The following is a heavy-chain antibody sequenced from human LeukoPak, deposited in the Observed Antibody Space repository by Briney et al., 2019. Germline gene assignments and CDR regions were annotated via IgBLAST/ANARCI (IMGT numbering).Heavy chain of an antibody. Sequence: ASVKVSCKASGYTFTSYGISWVRRAPGQGLEWMGWISAYNGNTNYAQKLQGRVTMTTDTSTSTAYMELRSLRSEDTAVYYCARSPLTVGAFDIWGQGTMVTVSS. V-gene: IGHV1-18*01. J-gene: IGHJ3*02. D-gene: IGHD4-17*01. CDR2: ISAYNGNT. CDR3: ARSPLTVGAFDI. CDR1: GYTFTSYG.